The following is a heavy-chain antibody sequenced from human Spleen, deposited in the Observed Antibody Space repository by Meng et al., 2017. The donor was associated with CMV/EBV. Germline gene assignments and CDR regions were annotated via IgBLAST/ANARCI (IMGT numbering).Heavy chain of an antibody. CDR2: ITASGAST. V-gene: IGHV3-23*01. D-gene: IGHD3-22*01. CDR1: GFTVSSNY. J-gene: IGHJ4*02. Sequence: GALKISCAASGFTVSSNYMSWVRQTPGRGLEWVSAITASGASTYYAVSVRGRFAISKDNSKNTLYLQMNRLRGEDTAIYYCAKTPDAGYYGTFEYWGQGTLVTVSS. CDR3: AKTPDAGYYGTFEY.